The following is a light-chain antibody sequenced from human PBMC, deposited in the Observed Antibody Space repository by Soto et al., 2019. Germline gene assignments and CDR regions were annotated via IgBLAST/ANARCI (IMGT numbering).Light chain of an antibody. CDR3: SSYTSISTGV. J-gene: IGLJ3*02. V-gene: IGLV2-14*01. CDR2: EVT. Sequence: QSVLTQPASVSGSPGQSITISCTGTSSDVGGHNYVSWYRQDPGKAPKLIIYEVTNRPSGVSDRFSGSKSDNTASLTISGLQAEDEADYYCSSYTSISTGVFGGGTKLTVL. CDR1: SSDVGGHNY.